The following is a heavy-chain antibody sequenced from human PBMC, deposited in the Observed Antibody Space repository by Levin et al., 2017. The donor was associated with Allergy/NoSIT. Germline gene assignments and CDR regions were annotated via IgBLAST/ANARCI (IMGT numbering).Heavy chain of an antibody. CDR1: GFTFSSYA. Sequence: GESLKISCAASGFTFSSYAMHWVRQAPGKGLEWVAVISYDGSNKYYADSVKGRFTISRDNSKNTLYLQMNSLRAEDTAVYYCARDKVRSSSWPDAFDIWGQGTMVTVSS. V-gene: IGHV3-30-3*01. D-gene: IGHD6-13*01. J-gene: IGHJ3*02. CDR3: ARDKVRSSSWPDAFDI. CDR2: ISYDGSNK.